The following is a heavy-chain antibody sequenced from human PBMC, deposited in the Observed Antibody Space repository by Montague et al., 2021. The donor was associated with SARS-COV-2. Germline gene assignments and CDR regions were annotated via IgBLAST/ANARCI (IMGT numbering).Heavy chain of an antibody. V-gene: IGHV6-1*01. J-gene: IGHJ4*02. Sequence: CAISGDSVSSNIATWNWIRQSPSRGLEWLGRTYYRFEWYNDYAESVKSRITIDPDTSKHQFSLHLNSVTPEDTAVYYCARIPVGSKYYFDFWGQGTLVTVSS. D-gene: IGHD2-2*01. CDR3: ARIPVGSKYYFDF. CDR2: TYYRFEWYN. CDR1: GDSVSSNIAT.